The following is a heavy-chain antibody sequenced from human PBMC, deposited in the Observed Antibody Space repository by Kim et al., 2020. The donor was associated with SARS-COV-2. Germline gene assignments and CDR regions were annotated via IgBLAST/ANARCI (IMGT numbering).Heavy chain of an antibody. Sequence: SVKVSCEASGATVTSFAISWVRQAPGQGREWMGAIIPMYGTTYYAQKFQDRVTFTADEGTSTVYMELRSLRPEDTAIFYWARGVGMGGLYRYFALWVR. CDR3: ARGVGMGGLYRYFAL. D-gene: IGHD7-27*01. J-gene: IGHJ2*01. CDR1: GATVTSFA. CDR2: IIPMYGTT. V-gene: IGHV1-69*13.